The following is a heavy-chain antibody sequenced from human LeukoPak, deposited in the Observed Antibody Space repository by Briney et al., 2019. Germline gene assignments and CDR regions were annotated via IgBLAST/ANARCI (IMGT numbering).Heavy chain of an antibody. CDR2: ISSSSSSYI. D-gene: IGHD2-21*02. CDR3: ARADGMVTAPLDY. V-gene: IGHV3-21*01. J-gene: IGHJ4*02. Sequence: GGSLRLSCAASGFTFSSYSMSWVRQAPGKGLEWVSSISSSSSSYIYYADSVKGRLTISRDNAKNSLYLQMNSLRAEDTAVYYCARADGMVTAPLDYWGQGTLVTVSS. CDR1: GFTFSSYS.